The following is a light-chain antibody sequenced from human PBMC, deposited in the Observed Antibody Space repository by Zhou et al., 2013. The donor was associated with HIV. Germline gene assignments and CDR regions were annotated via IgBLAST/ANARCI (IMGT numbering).Light chain of an antibody. V-gene: IGKV3-20*01. CDR3: QQSDLLYS. J-gene: IGKJ2*01. CDR1: QSLSNTY. CDR2: GTS. Sequence: ETVLTQFPAILSLSPGERATLSCWANQSLSNTYLSWFRHIPGQAPRLLIFGTSIRATGIPDRFSGSGSGAHFTLTINKLEPEDSAVYYCQQSDLLYSFGQGTKLE.